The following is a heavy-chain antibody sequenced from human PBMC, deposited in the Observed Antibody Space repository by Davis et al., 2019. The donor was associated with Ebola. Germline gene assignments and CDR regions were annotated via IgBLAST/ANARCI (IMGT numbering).Heavy chain of an antibody. CDR2: YYYTGST. Sequence: LRLSCAVSGGFVSSGGYSWSWIRQPPGKGLEWIGYYYYTGSTYYSPSLRSRVTISVDTSKNLFSLKLTSVTAANTAMYYCARRGTSSWYAGWFDPWGQGTLVTVSS. J-gene: IGHJ5*02. CDR3: ARRGTSSWYAGWFDP. V-gene: IGHV4-30-4*07. D-gene: IGHD6-13*01. CDR1: GGFVSSGGYS.